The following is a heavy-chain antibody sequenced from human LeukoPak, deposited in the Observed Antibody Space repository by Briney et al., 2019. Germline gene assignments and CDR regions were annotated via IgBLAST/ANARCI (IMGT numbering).Heavy chain of an antibody. CDR1: GFTVSSNY. J-gene: IGHJ6*02. D-gene: IGHD6-19*01. Sequence: GGSLRLSCAASGFTVSSNYMSWVRQAPGKGLEWVSVIYSGGSTYYADSVKGRFTISRDNSKNTLYLQMNSLRAEDTAVYYCARYLSSGWTGYYYGMDVWGQGTTVTVSS. CDR2: IYSGGST. V-gene: IGHV3-53*01. CDR3: ARYLSSGWTGYYYGMDV.